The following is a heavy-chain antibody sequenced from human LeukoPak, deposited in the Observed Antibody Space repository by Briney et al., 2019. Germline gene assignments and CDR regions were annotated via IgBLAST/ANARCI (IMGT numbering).Heavy chain of an antibody. Sequence: SETLSLTCAVYGGSFSGYYWSWIRQPPGKGLEWIGEINHSGSTNYNPSLKSRVTISVDTSKNQFSLKLSSVTAADTAVYYCARDRYYYGSGSYYMDVWGKGTTVTVSS. V-gene: IGHV4-34*01. CDR1: GGSFSGYY. CDR3: ARDRYYYGSGSYYMDV. CDR2: INHSGST. J-gene: IGHJ6*03. D-gene: IGHD3-10*01.